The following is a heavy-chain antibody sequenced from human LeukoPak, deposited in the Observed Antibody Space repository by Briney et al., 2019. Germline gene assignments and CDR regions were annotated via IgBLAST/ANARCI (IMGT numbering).Heavy chain of an antibody. CDR2: ISGTSSYI. J-gene: IGHJ4*02. D-gene: IGHD6-13*01. V-gene: IGHV3-21*01. CDR1: GFTFSSYS. CDR3: ARGPYSSSWSEFDY. Sequence: PGGSLRLSCAASGFTFSSYSMNWVRQAPGKRLEWVSVISGTSSYIYYADSVKGRFTISRDNAKNSLYLQMNSLRAEDTAAYYCARGPYSSSWSEFDYWGQGTLVTVSS.